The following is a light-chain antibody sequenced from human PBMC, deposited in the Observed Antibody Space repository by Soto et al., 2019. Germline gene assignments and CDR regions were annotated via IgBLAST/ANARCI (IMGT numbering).Light chain of an antibody. CDR2: KAS. CDR3: QQYNDYFT. J-gene: IGKJ4*01. CDR1: QSINSW. Sequence: DIQMTQSPSTLSVSIGDRVTTTCRASQSINSWLAWYQQKPGKAPKLLIYKASNLESGVPSRFSGSGSGTEFTLTISSLQPDDYATYYCQQYNDYFTFGGGTKVE. V-gene: IGKV1-5*03.